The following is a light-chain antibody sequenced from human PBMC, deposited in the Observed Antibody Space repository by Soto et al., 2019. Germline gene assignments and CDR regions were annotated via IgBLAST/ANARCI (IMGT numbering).Light chain of an antibody. Sequence: DIQMTQSPSSLSASVGDRVTITCRASQSISTYLNWYQQKPGKAPNLLIYSASSFQVGVPSRFSGSGSGTDFTLTISSLQPEDFATYYCQQTFSIPLTFGGGTTVEMK. CDR2: SAS. CDR1: QSISTY. CDR3: QQTFSIPLT. J-gene: IGKJ4*01. V-gene: IGKV1-39*01.